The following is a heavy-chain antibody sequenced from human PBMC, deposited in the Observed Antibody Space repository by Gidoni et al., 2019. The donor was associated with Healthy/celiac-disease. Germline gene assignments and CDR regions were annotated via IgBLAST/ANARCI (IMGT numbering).Heavy chain of an antibody. V-gene: IGHV3-48*02. D-gene: IGHD2-15*01. CDR2: ISSSSSTI. CDR3: ARDWGGTYCSGGSCYQKYYYYYYMDV. Sequence: EVQLVESGGGLVQPGGSLRLSCAASGFTFSSYSMNWVRQALGKGLEWVSYISSSSSTIYYADSVKGRFTISRDNAKNSLYLQMNSLRDEDTAVYYCARDWGGTYCSGGSCYQKYYYYYYMDVWGKGTTVTVSS. CDR1: GFTFSSYS. J-gene: IGHJ6*03.